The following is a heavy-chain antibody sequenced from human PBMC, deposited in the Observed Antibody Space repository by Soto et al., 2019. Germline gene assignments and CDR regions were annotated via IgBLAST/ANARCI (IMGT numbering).Heavy chain of an antibody. CDR3: ARDRGSYALDY. J-gene: IGHJ4*02. V-gene: IGHV1-18*01. Sequence: HALGQALEWMGWISAYNGNTNYAQKLQGRVTMTTDTSTSTAYMELRSLRSDDTAVYYCARDRGSYALDYWGQGTLVTSPQ. D-gene: IGHD1-26*01. CDR2: ISAYNGNT.